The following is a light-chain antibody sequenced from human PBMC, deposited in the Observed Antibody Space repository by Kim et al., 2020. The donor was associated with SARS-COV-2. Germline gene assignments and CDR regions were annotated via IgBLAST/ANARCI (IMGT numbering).Light chain of an antibody. J-gene: IGKJ1*01. Sequence: ASVGDRVTIACRASQSISSWLAWYQQKPGKAPKHLIYKASSLESGVPSRFSGSGSGTEFTLTISSLQPDDFATYHCQQYNSAPWTFGQGTKVDIK. CDR2: KAS. V-gene: IGKV1-5*03. CDR3: QQYNSAPWT. CDR1: QSISSW.